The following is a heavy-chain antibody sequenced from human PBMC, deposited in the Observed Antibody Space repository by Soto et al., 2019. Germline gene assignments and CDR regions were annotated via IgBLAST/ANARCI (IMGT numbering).Heavy chain of an antibody. J-gene: IGHJ6*02. CDR3: AILMGCSSTSCPYGMDV. D-gene: IGHD2-2*01. V-gene: IGHV3-30*03. CDR2: ISYDGSNK. Sequence: PGGSLRLSCAASGFTFSSYGIHWVRQAPGKGLEWVAVISYDGSNKYYADSVKGRSTISRDNSKNTLYLQMNSLRAEDTAVYYCAILMGCSSTSCPYGMDVWGQGTTVTVSS. CDR1: GFTFSSYG.